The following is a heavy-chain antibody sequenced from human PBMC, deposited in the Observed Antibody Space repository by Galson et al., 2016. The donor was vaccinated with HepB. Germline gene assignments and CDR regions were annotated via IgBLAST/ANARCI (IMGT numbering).Heavy chain of an antibody. Sequence: SLRLSCAASGFTFSSYGMHWVRQAPGKGLEWVAMIWFDGSNKYYVDSVKGRFTISRDNSKTTLYLEMNRLRAEDTAVYYCARDVTVTMGRGVLDYWGQGTLVTVSS. J-gene: IGHJ4*02. CDR3: ARDVTVTMGRGVLDY. D-gene: IGHD3-10*01. CDR2: IWFDGSNK. CDR1: GFTFSSYG. V-gene: IGHV3-33*01.